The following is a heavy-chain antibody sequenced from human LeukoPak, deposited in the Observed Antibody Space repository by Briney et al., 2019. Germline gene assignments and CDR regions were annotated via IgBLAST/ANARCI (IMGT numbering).Heavy chain of an antibody. J-gene: IGHJ5*02. CDR1: GGSISSHY. CDR2: IYYSGST. Sequence: SETLSLTCTVSGGSISSHYWSWIRQPPGKGLEWIGYIYYSGSTNYNPSLKSRVTISVDTSKNQFSLKLSSVTAADTAVYYCARARVYNWFDPWGQGTLVAVSS. CDR3: ARARVYNWFDP. V-gene: IGHV4-59*11.